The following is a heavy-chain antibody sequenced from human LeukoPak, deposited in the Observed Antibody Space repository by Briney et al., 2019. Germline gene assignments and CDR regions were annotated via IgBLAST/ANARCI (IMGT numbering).Heavy chain of an antibody. CDR3: ARDSYYYDSSGEVKIFDY. J-gene: IGHJ4*02. Sequence: GGSLRLSCAASGFTFSSYAISWVRQAPGQGLEWMGGIIPIFGTANYAQKFQGRVTITADKSTSTAYMELSSLRSEDTAVYYCARDSYYYDSSGEVKIFDYWGQGTLVTVSS. CDR1: GFTFSSYA. D-gene: IGHD3-22*01. CDR2: IIPIFGTA. V-gene: IGHV1-69*06.